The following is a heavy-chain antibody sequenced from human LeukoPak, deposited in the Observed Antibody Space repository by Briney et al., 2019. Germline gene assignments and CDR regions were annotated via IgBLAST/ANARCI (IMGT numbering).Heavy chain of an antibody. Sequence: GEFLKISCKGSGYSFTSYWIGWVRQMPGKGLEWMGIIYPGDSDTRYSPSFQGQVTISADKSISTAYLQWSSLKASDTAMYYCARQVHDSSGYYYLPLDYWGQGTLVTVSS. CDR3: ARQVHDSSGYYYLPLDY. V-gene: IGHV5-51*01. D-gene: IGHD3-22*01. CDR2: IYPGDSDT. J-gene: IGHJ4*02. CDR1: GYSFTSYW.